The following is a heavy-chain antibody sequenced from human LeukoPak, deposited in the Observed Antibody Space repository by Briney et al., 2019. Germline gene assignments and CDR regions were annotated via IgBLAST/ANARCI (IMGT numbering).Heavy chain of an antibody. CDR3: AKDDYSGSGSYPYYFDY. V-gene: IGHV3-23*01. CDR2: ISGSGGST. Sequence: PGGSLRLSCAASGFTFSSYAMSWVRQAPGKGLEWVSAISGSGGSTYYADSVKGRFTISRDNSKNTLYLQMNSLRAEDTAVYYCAKDDYSGSGSYPYYFDYWGQGTLVTVSS. CDR1: GFTFSSYA. D-gene: IGHD3-10*01. J-gene: IGHJ4*02.